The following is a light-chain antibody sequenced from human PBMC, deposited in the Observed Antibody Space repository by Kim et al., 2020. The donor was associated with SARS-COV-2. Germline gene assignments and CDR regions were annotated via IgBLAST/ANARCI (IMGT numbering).Light chain of an antibody. Sequence: KAVNISCTGSSCSIANNYVQWCQQRPSSAPTTVIYEDNQRPSGVPDRFSGSVDSSSNSASLTISGLKTEDEADYYCQSYDSSNWVFGGGTQLTVL. CDR1: SCSIANNY. CDR3: QSYDSSNWV. CDR2: EDN. V-gene: IGLV6-57*02. J-gene: IGLJ3*02.